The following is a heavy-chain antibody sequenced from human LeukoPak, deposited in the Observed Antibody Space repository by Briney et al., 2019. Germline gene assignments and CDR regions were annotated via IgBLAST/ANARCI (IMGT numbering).Heavy chain of an antibody. CDR3: AKHKGAGSRYSYSMDI. V-gene: IGHV3-23*01. CDR2: ISGSGGGT. D-gene: IGHD6-13*01. J-gene: IGHJ6*03. Sequence: PGGSLRLSCAASGFTFVTFAMGWVRPAPGKGLEWVSTISGSGGGTYYADSVKGRFTISRDNSKNTLYLQMNSLRAEDTAVYYCAKHKGAGSRYSYSMDIWGKGATVTVSS. CDR1: GFTFVTFA.